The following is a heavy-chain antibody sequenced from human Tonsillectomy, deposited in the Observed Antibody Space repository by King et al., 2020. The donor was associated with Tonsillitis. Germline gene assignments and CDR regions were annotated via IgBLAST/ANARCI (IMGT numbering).Heavy chain of an antibody. J-gene: IGHJ4*02. CDR3: AKTLGIAVAGFYFDY. CDR2: ISGSGGST. Sequence: VQLVESGGGLVQPGGSLRLSCAASGFTFSSYVVSWVRQAPGKGLEWVSTISGSGGSTHYADSVKGRCTISRDNSKNTLYLQMNSLLAEDTAVYYCAKTLGIAVAGFYFDYWGQGTLVTVSS. V-gene: IGHV3-23*04. CDR1: GFTFSSYV. D-gene: IGHD6-19*01.